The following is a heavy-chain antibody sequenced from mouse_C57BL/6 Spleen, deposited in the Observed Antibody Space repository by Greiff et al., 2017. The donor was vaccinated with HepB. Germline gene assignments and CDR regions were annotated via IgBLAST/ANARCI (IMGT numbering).Heavy chain of an antibody. Sequence: EVQLQQSGPVLVKPGASVKMSCKASGYTFTDYYMNWVKQSHGKSLEWIGVINPYNGGTSYNQKFKGKATLTVDKSSSTAYMELNRLTSEDSAVYYCARYSTGAWFAYWGQGTLVTVSA. J-gene: IGHJ3*01. CDR3: ARYSTGAWFAY. D-gene: IGHD1-1*02. CDR1: GYTFTDYY. CDR2: INPYNGGT. V-gene: IGHV1-19*01.